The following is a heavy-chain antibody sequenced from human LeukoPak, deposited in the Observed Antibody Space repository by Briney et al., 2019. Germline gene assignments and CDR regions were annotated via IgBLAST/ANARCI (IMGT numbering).Heavy chain of an antibody. CDR2: ISSNGGTT. Sequence: GGSLRLSCSASGFTFSSYAMHWVRQAPGKGLEYVSTISSNGGTTYYADSVKGRFTISRDNSKNTLYLQMSSLRAEDTAVYYCVKGHDSSGYYLSYFDYWGQGALVTVSS. J-gene: IGHJ4*02. CDR3: VKGHDSSGYYLSYFDY. V-gene: IGHV3-64D*09. CDR1: GFTFSSYA. D-gene: IGHD3-22*01.